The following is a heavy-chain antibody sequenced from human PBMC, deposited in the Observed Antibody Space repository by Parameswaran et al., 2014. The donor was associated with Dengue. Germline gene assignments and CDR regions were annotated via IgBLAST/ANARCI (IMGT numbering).Heavy chain of an antibody. Sequence: VRQAPGKGLEWVSAISGSGGSTYYADSVKGRFTISRDNSKNTLYLQMNSLRAEDTAVYYCAKDIVLVVYEGPYYFDYWGQGTLVTVSS. V-gene: IGHV3-23*01. CDR3: AKDIVLVVYEGPYYFDY. J-gene: IGHJ4*02. CDR2: ISGSGGST. D-gene: IGHD2-8*02.